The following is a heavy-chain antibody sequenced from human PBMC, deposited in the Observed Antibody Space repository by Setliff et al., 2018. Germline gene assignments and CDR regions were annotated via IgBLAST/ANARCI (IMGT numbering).Heavy chain of an antibody. CDR1: GFTFSSYR. Sequence: PGGSLRLSCAASGFTFSSYRMHWVRQAPGKGLEWVAVIWDDGGNKYHADSVKGRFTIPRDNSKNTLYLQMNSLRPEDTAVYYCARTCSGSGCYAGLESWGQGTPVTVSS. D-gene: IGHD2-15*01. J-gene: IGHJ4*02. CDR3: ARTCSGSGCYAGLES. CDR2: IWDDGGNK. V-gene: IGHV3-33*08.